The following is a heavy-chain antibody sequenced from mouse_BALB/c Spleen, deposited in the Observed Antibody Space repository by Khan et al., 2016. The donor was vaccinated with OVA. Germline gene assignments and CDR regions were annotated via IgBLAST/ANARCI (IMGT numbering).Heavy chain of an antibody. CDR2: IRYSGST. D-gene: IGHD1-2*01. J-gene: IGHJ2*01. Sequence: EVQLQESGPGLVKPSQSLSLTCTVTGYSITSGYGWNWIRQFPGNKLEWMGYIRYSGSTNYNPSLKSRIPITRDTSKNQFFLQLNSVTTEDTATYYCARTARIKYWGQGTTLTVSS. V-gene: IGHV3-1*02. CDR3: ARTARIKY. CDR1: GYSITSGYG.